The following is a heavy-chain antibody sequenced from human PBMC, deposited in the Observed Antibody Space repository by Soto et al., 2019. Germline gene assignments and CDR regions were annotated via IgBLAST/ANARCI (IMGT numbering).Heavy chain of an antibody. CDR3: AKPGRYCSGGSCYEVLDY. V-gene: IGHV3-23*01. D-gene: IGHD2-15*01. J-gene: IGHJ4*02. CDR2: ISGSGVST. Sequence: PGGSLRLSCAASGFTFSSYAMSWVRQAPGKGLEWVSAISGSGVSTYYTDSVKGRFTISRDNSKSTLYLQMNSLRAEDTAVYYCAKPGRYCSGGSCYEVLDYWGQGTPVTVSS. CDR1: GFTFSSYA.